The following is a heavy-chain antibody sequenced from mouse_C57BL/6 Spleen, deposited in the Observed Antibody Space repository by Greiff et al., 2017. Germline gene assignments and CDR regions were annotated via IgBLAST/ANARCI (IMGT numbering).Heavy chain of an antibody. CDR2: IHPNSGST. V-gene: IGHV1-64*01. Sequence: VQLQQPGAELVKPGASVKLSCKASGYTFTSYWMHWVKQRPGQGLEWIGMIHPNSGSTNYNEKFKSKATLTVDKSSSTAYMQLSSLTSEDSAVYYCARSPYDWYARDYWGQGTSVTVSS. CDR1: GYTFTSYW. D-gene: IGHD2-4*01. J-gene: IGHJ4*01. CDR3: ARSPYDWYARDY.